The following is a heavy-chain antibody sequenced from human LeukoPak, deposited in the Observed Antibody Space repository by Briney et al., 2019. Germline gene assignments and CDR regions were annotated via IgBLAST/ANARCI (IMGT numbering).Heavy chain of an antibody. V-gene: IGHV4-59*01. CDR2: IYYSGST. CDR1: GGSLSSYY. CDR3: ARGSVGFNYYGSGSYSHYYMDV. Sequence: PSETLSLTCTVSGGSLSSYYWSWIRQPPGKGLEWIGYIYYSGSTNYNPSLKSRVTISVDTSKNQFSLKLSSVTAADTAVYYCARGSVGFNYYGSGSYSHYYMDVWGKGTTVTVSS. J-gene: IGHJ6*03. D-gene: IGHD3-10*01.